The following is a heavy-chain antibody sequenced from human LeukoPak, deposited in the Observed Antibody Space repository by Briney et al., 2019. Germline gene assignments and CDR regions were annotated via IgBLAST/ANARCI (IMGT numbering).Heavy chain of an antibody. J-gene: IGHJ4*02. CDR2: ISGSGGST. Sequence: GGFLRLSCAASGFTFSSYAMSWVRQAPGKGLQWVSTISGSGGSTYYADSVKGRFTISRDNSKNTLFLQMNSLRAEDTAVYYCAKISGYTNGWKGLFDYWGQGTLVTVSS. CDR3: AKISGYTNGWKGLFDY. CDR1: GFTFSSYA. V-gene: IGHV3-23*01. D-gene: IGHD5-18*01.